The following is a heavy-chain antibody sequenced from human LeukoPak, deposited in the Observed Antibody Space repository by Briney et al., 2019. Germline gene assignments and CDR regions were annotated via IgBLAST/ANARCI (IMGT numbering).Heavy chain of an antibody. CDR3: AREYCSGGSCYYYFDY. D-gene: IGHD2-15*01. V-gene: IGHV3-74*01. J-gene: IGHJ4*02. CDR2: INSDGSST. CDR1: GFTFSSYW. Sequence: GGSLRLSCAASGFTFSSYWMHWVRQAPGKGLVWVSRINSDGSSTSYADSVKGRFTISRDNAKNTLYLQMNSLRAEDTAVYYCAREYCSGGSCYYYFDYWGQGTLVTVSS.